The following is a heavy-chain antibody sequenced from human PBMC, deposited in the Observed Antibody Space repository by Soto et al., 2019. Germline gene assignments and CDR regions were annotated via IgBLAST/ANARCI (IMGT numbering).Heavy chain of an antibody. CDR3: ARAPGRRPNYYYYGMDV. CDR2: IWYDGSNK. J-gene: IGHJ6*02. D-gene: IGHD3-10*01. Sequence: PGGSLRLSCAASGFTFSSYGMHWVRQAPGKGLEWVAVIWYDGSNKYYADSVKGRFTISRDNSKNTLYLQMNSLRAEDTAVYYCARAPGRRPNYYYYGMDVWGQGTTVTV. V-gene: IGHV3-33*01. CDR1: GFTFSSYG.